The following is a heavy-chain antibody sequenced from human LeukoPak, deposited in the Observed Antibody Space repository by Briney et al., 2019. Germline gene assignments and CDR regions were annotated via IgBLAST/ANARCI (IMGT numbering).Heavy chain of an antibody. Sequence: GGSLRLSCAASGFTFSSYAMHWVRQAPGKGLEYVSAISSNGGSTYYANSVKGRFTISRDNSKNTLYLQMGSLRAEDMAVYYCARAPILSSSWYGVGAFDIWGQGTMVTVSS. CDR3: ARAPILSSSWYGVGAFDI. V-gene: IGHV3-64*01. CDR2: ISSNGGST. J-gene: IGHJ3*02. CDR1: GFTFSSYA. D-gene: IGHD6-13*01.